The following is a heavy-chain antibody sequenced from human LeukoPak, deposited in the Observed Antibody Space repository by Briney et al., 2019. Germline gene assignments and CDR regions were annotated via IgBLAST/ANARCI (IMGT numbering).Heavy chain of an antibody. CDR3: ARQVLLAFSWFDP. D-gene: IGHD2-15*01. CDR2: INHSGST. CDR1: GGSFSGYY. Sequence: PSETLSLTCAVYGGSFSGYYWSWIRQPPGKGLEWIGEINHSGSTNYNPSLKSRLTISVDTSKNQFSLKLSSVTAADTAVYYCARQVLLAFSWFDPWGQGTLVTVSS. V-gene: IGHV4-34*01. J-gene: IGHJ5*02.